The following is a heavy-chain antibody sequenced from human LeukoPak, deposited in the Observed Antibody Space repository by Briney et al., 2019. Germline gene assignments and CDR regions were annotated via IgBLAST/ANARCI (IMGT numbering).Heavy chain of an antibody. V-gene: IGHV3-7*01. D-gene: IGHD3-3*01. CDR2: IKEDGSEE. CDR1: RFTFSRYW. Sequence: GGSLRLSCVDSRFTFSRYWMSWVRQAPGKGLEWVANIKEDGSEEYYVDSVTGRFTISRDNAKNSLYLQMNSLRAEDTAVCYCAREGMIFGVFHYMDVWGKGTTVSVSS. J-gene: IGHJ6*03. CDR3: AREGMIFGVFHYMDV.